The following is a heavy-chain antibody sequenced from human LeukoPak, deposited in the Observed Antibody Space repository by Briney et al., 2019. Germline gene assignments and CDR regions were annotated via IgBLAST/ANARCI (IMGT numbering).Heavy chain of an antibody. CDR3: ARGSYGDY. D-gene: IGHD4-17*01. V-gene: IGHV1-46*01. Sequence: ASVKVSCKAFGYTFTSNYMHWVRQAPGQGPEWMGVISPSGGSTTYAQKLQGRVTMTTDTSSSTAYMELRSLRSGDTAVYYCARGSYGDYWGQGTLVTVSS. J-gene: IGHJ4*02. CDR2: ISPSGGST. CDR1: GYTFTSNY.